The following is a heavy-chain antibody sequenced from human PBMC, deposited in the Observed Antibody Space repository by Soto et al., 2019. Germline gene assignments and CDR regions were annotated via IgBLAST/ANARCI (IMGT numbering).Heavy chain of an antibody. D-gene: IGHD3-3*01. CDR2: IYHSGST. V-gene: IGHV4-30-2*01. J-gene: IGHJ5*02. CDR1: GGSISSGGYS. Sequence: SETLSLTCAVSGGSISSGGYSWSWIRQPPGKGLEWIGYIYHSGSTYYNPSLKSRVTISVDKSKNQFSLKLTSVTAADTAVYYCARTYYDFWSGYWRWFDPWGQGTLVTVSS. CDR3: ARTYYDFWSGYWRWFDP.